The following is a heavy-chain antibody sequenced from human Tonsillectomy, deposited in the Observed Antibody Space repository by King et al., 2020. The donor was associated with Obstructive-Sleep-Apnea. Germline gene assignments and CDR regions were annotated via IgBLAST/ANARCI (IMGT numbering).Heavy chain of an antibody. J-gene: IGHJ6*02. CDR1: GYSISSGYY. D-gene: IGHD3-22*01. CDR2: IYHSGST. CDR3: ARDPTYYYDSSDPYYYYYGMDV. Sequence: VQLQESGPGLVKLSETLSLTCTVSGYSISSGYYWGWIRQPPGKGLEWIGSIYHSGSTYYNPSLKSRVTISVDTSKNQFSLKLSSVTAADTAVYYCARDPTYYYDSSDPYYYYYGMDVWGQGTTVTVSS. V-gene: IGHV4-38-2*02.